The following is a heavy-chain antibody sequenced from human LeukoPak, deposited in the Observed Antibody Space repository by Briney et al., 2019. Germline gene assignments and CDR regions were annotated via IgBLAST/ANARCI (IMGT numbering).Heavy chain of an antibody. V-gene: IGHV3-11*01. J-gene: IGHJ4*02. D-gene: IGHD6-19*01. Sequence: GGSLRLSCAASGFTYSDYYMSWIRQAPGKGLEWVSYISSSGSTIYYADSVKGRFTISRDNSKNTLYLQMNSLRAEDTAVYYCALEKGIAVAVTNPDYWGQGTLVTVSS. CDR3: ALEKGIAVAVTNPDY. CDR1: GFTYSDYY. CDR2: ISSSGSTI.